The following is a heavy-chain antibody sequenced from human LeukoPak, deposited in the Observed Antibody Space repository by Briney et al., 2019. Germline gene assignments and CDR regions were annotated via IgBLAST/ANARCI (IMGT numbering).Heavy chain of an antibody. Sequence: SETLSLTCTVSGGSISSYYWSWIRQPPGKGLEWIGYIYYSGSTNYNPSLKSRVTISVDTSKNQFSLKLSSVTAADTAVYYCARDGYSYGRYYFDYWGQGTLVTGSS. CDR2: IYYSGST. CDR3: ARDGYSYGRYYFDY. V-gene: IGHV4-59*01. J-gene: IGHJ4*02. D-gene: IGHD5-18*01. CDR1: GGSISSYY.